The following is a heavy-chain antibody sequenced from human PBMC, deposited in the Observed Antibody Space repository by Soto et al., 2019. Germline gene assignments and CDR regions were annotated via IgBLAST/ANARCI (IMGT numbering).Heavy chain of an antibody. J-gene: IGHJ4*02. CDR1: GYTFTGYA. V-gene: IGHV1-3*01. CDR2: INGGNGDT. Sequence: ASVKVSCKASGYTFTGYAIHWVRQAPGQRHEWMGWINGGNGDTKYSQKFQGRVTITRDTSASTAYMELTSLGSEDTAVYHCARGYCSSPSCQYYFDFWGQGPLVTVSS. CDR3: ARGYCSSPSCQYYFDF. D-gene: IGHD2-2*01.